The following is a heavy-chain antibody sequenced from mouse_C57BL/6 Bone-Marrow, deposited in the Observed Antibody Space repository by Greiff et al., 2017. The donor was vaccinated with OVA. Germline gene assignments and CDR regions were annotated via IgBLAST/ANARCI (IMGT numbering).Heavy chain of an antibody. Sequence: VQLQESGPELVKPGASVKISCKASGYAISSSWMNWVKQRPGKGLEWIGRIYPGDGDTNYNGKFKGKATLTADKSSSTAYMQLSSLTSEDSAVYFCAGYYYGSSYDFDYWGQGTTLTVSS. CDR2: IYPGDGDT. CDR3: AGYYYGSSYDFDY. D-gene: IGHD1-1*01. V-gene: IGHV1-82*01. J-gene: IGHJ2*01. CDR1: GYAISSSW.